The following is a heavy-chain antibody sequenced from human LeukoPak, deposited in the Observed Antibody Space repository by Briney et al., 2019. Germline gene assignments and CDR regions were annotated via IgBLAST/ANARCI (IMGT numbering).Heavy chain of an antibody. Sequence: GGSLRLSCAASGFTFSSYWMSWVRQAPGKGLEWVANIKQDGSEKYYVDSVKGRFTISRDNAKNSLYLQMNSLRAEDTAVYYCARAVAWGSIRLLFDYRGQGTLVTVSS. J-gene: IGHJ4*02. CDR3: ARAVAWGSIRLLFDY. CDR2: IKQDGSEK. CDR1: GFTFSSYW. D-gene: IGHD2/OR15-2a*01. V-gene: IGHV3-7*01.